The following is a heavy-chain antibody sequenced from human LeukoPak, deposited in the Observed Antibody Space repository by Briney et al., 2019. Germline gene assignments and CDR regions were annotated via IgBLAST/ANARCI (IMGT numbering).Heavy chain of an antibody. D-gene: IGHD6-13*01. Sequence: SGGSLRLSCAASGFTFSSYAMNWVRQAPGKGLEWVSAISGSGGSTYYADSVKGRFTISRDNSKNALYLQVNSLRAEDTAVYYCAKDRIAALGTPYYYYGTDVWGQGTTVTVSS. CDR2: ISGSGGST. V-gene: IGHV3-23*01. CDR3: AKDRIAALGTPYYYYGTDV. CDR1: GFTFSSYA. J-gene: IGHJ6*02.